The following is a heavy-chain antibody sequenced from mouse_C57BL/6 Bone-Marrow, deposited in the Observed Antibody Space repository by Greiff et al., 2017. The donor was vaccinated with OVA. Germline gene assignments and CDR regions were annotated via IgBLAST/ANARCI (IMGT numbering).Heavy chain of an antibody. CDR3: TDYGSSLYAMDY. Sequence: EVQLQQSGAELVRPGASVKLSCTASGFNIKDYYMHWVKQRPEQGLEWIGRIDPEDGDTEYAPKFQGKATMTADTSSNTAYLQLSSLTSEDTAVYYCTDYGSSLYAMDYWGQGTSVTVSS. V-gene: IGHV14-1*01. D-gene: IGHD1-1*01. J-gene: IGHJ4*01. CDR1: GFNIKDYY. CDR2: IDPEDGDT.